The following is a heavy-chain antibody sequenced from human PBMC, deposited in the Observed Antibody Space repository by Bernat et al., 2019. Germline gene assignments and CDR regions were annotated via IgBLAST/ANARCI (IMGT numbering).Heavy chain of an antibody. J-gene: IGHJ5*02. D-gene: IGHD4-17*01. Sequence: QVQLVESGGGVVQPGRSLRLSCAASGFTFSSYGMHWVRQAPGKGLEWVAVIWYDGSNKYYADSVKGRFTISRDNSKNTLYLQMNSLRAEDTAVYYCAREGSYGDYNWFDPWGQGTLVTVSS. V-gene: IGHV3-33*01. CDR2: IWYDGSNK. CDR3: AREGSYGDYNWFDP. CDR1: GFTFSSYG.